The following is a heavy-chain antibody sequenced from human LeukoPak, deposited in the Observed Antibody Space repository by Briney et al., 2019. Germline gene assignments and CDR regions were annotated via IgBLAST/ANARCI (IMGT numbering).Heavy chain of an antibody. J-gene: IGHJ4*02. V-gene: IGHV4-59*01. Sequence: SETLSLTCTVSGGSISSYYWSWIRQPPGKGLEWIGYIYYSGSTNYNPSLKSRVTISVDTSKNQFSLRLSSVTAADTAVYYCARAQGYSYGLDSWGQGTLVTVSS. CDR2: IYYSGST. D-gene: IGHD5-18*01. CDR3: ARAQGYSYGLDS. CDR1: GGSISSYY.